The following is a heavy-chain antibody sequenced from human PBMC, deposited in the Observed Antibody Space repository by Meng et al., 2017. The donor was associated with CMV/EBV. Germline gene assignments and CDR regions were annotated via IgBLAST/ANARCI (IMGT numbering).Heavy chain of an antibody. CDR3: ARECSSTSCYLY. CDR1: GGSIRSSGYY. J-gene: IGHJ4*02. D-gene: IGHD2-2*01. Sequence: SETLSLTCTVSGGSIRSSGYYWGCIRQPPGKGLEWIGSIYYTGSTYYNPSLKSRLTISVDTSKSQFSLKLSSVTAADTAVYYCARECSSTSCYLYWGQGTLVTVSS. V-gene: IGHV4-39*02. CDR2: IYYTGST.